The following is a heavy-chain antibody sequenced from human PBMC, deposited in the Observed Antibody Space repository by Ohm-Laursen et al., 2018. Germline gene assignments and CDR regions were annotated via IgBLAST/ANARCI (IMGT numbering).Heavy chain of an antibody. J-gene: IGHJ4*02. CDR3: AKTYYYDSSGNHNFHY. CDR2: ISASTTTI. CDR1: GFTFSDFY. V-gene: IGHV3-11*01. D-gene: IGHD3-22*01. Sequence: SLRLSCAASGFTFSDFYMSWVRQAPGKGLEWVSYISASTTTIYYADSVKGRFTISRDNSKNTLYLQMNSLRAEDTAVYYCAKTYYYDSSGNHNFHYWGQGTLVSVAS.